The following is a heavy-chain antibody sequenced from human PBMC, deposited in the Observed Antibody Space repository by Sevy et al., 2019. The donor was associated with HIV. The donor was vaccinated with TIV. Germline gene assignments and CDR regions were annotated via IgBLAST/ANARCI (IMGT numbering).Heavy chain of an antibody. CDR3: ARGSTYDFWSGYLYYYYGMDV. Sequence: SETLSLTCAVYGGSFSGYYWSWIRQPPGNGLEWIGEINHSGSTNYNPSLKSRVTISVDTSKNQFSLKLSSVTAADTAVYYCARGSTYDFWSGYLYYYYGMDVWGQGTTVTVSS. CDR1: GGSFSGYY. D-gene: IGHD3-3*01. V-gene: IGHV4-34*01. CDR2: INHSGST. J-gene: IGHJ6*02.